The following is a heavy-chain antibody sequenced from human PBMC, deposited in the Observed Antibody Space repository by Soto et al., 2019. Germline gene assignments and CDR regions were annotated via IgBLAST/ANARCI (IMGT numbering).Heavy chain of an antibody. CDR1: GGSISSSNW. CDR3: ARVHHYYYYGMDV. CDR2: IYHSGST. J-gene: IGHJ6*02. Sequence: KASETLSLTCAVSGGSISSSNWWSWVRQPPGKGLEWIGEIYHSGSTNYNPSLKSRVTISVDKSKNQFSLKLSSVTAADTAVYYCARVHHYYYYGMDVWGQGTTVTVSS. V-gene: IGHV4-4*02.